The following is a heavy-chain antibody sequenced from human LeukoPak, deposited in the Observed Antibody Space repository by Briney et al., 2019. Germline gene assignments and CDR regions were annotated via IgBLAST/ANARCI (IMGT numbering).Heavy chain of an antibody. Sequence: PGGSLRLSCAASGFTFSSCWMSWVRQAPGKGLEWVANIKQDGSEKYYVDSVKGRFTISRDNAKNSLYLQMNSLRAEDTAVYYCARTQWLELLTPYFDYWAREPWSPSPQ. J-gene: IGHJ4*02. CDR1: GFTFSSCW. CDR2: IKQDGSEK. D-gene: IGHD6-19*01. CDR3: ARTQWLELLTPYFDY. V-gene: IGHV3-7*01.